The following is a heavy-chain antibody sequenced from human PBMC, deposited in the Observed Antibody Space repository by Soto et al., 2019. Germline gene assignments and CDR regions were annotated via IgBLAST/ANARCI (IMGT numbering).Heavy chain of an antibody. CDR2: ISGSGGST. V-gene: IGHV3-23*01. CDR1: GFTFSSYA. J-gene: IGHJ6*02. CDR3: ANPPTVKISKPYYYYYGMDV. Sequence: EVQLLESGGGLVQPGGSLRLSCAASGFTFSSYAMSWVRQAPGKGLEWVSAISGSGGSTYYADSVKGRFTISRDNSKNTLYLQMNSLRAEDTAVYYCANPPTVKISKPYYYYYGMDVWGQGTTVTVSS. D-gene: IGHD4-4*01.